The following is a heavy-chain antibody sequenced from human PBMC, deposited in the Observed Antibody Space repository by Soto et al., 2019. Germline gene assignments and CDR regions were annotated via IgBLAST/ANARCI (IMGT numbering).Heavy chain of an antibody. V-gene: IGHV4-30-4*01. CDR1: GGSISSGDYY. Sequence: QVQLQESGPGLVKPSQTLSLTCTVSGGSISSGDYYWSWIRQPPGKGLEWIGYIYYSGSTYYNPSLKSRVTISVDTSKNQFSLKLSSVTAADTAVYYCARVRSYCGGDCSYYFDYWGQGTLVTVSS. CDR3: ARVRSYCGGDCSYYFDY. CDR2: IYYSGST. D-gene: IGHD2-21*02. J-gene: IGHJ4*02.